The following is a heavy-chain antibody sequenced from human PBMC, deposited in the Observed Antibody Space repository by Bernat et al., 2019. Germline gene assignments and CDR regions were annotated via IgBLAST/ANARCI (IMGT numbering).Heavy chain of an antibody. CDR1: GFTFSSYA. V-gene: IGHV3-23*01. D-gene: IGHD6-19*01. Sequence: EVQLLESGGGLVQPGGSLRLSCAASGFTFSSYAMSWVRQAPGKGLEWVSAISGSGGSTYYADSVKGRFTISRDNSKNTLYLQMNSLRAEDTAVYYCAKPDSSGWPVYYYYMDVWGKGTTVTVSS. CDR3: AKPDSSGWPVYYYYMDV. J-gene: IGHJ6*03. CDR2: ISGSGGST.